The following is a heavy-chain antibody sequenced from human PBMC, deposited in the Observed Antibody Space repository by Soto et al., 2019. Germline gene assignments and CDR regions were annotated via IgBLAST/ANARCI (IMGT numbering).Heavy chain of an antibody. D-gene: IGHD6-13*01. V-gene: IGHV3-73*02. J-gene: IGHJ4*02. CDR1: GFSFSAAA. Sequence: EVQLVESGGGLVQPGGSLKLSCVASGFSFSAAAMHWVRQASGKGLEWVGRIRSKANNFATAYAASVNGRFTISRDDSKNTAYLQMNSLKTEDTAVYFCAGPGYSNSWYEDYFAYWGEGTLVTVSS. CDR3: AGPGYSNSWYEDYFAY. CDR2: IRSKANNFAT.